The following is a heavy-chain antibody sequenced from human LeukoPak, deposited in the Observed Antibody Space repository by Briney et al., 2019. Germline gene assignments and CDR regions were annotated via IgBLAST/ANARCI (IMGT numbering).Heavy chain of an antibody. CDR3: ARVTGDRTAPPYYYYYMDV. V-gene: IGHV4-39*07. J-gene: IGHJ6*03. CDR2: IYSGGNT. CDR1: DGSINSDTYY. D-gene: IGHD3-16*02. Sequence: PSETLSLTCSVSDGSINSDTYYWGWIRQPPGKGLEWIASIYSGGNTFYNPSLKSRVTMSVDTSKNQFSLKLSSVTAADTAVYYCARVTGDRTAPPYYYYYMDVWGKGTTVTVSS.